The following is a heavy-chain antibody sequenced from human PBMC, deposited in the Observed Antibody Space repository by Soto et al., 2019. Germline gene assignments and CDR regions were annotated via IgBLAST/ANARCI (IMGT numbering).Heavy chain of an antibody. CDR1: GFIFSDYY. Sequence: GGSLRLSGAACGFIFSDYYMSWIRQAPWKGLEWLAYISRDGNDIFYADSVDGRFTISRDNAKNSLFLQMDDLRVEDTGMYFCARGAEMSMLKNWFDPWGQRILVAVSS. CDR2: ISRDGNDI. CDR3: ARGAEMSMLKNWFDP. V-gene: IGHV3-11*01. J-gene: IGHJ5*02. D-gene: IGHD3-16*01.